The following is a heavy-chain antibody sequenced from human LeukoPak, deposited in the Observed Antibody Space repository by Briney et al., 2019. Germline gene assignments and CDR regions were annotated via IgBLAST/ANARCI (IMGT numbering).Heavy chain of an antibody. D-gene: IGHD3-10*01. CDR3: AKHGFGVFEGY. Sequence: GGTLRLSCAASGLTFSSYGMSWVRQAPGKGLEWVSAISGSGGSTYYADSVKGRFTISRDNSKNTLYLQMNSLRAEDTAVYYCAKHGFGVFEGYWGQGTLVTVSS. CDR2: ISGSGGST. V-gene: IGHV3-23*01. J-gene: IGHJ4*02. CDR1: GLTFSSYG.